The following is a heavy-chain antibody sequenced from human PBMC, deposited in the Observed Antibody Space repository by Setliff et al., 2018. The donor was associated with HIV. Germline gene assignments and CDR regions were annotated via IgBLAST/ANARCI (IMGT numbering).Heavy chain of an antibody. D-gene: IGHD3-22*01. CDR3: ARGATYYYDSSGYYSLLADAFDI. CDR1: GGTFSSYA. CDR2: IIPILGIK. J-gene: IGHJ3*02. V-gene: IGHV1-69*10. Sequence: ASVKVSCKASGGTFSSYAISWVRQAPGQGLEWMGGIIPILGIKKYAQKFQGRVTITADKSTSTSYMELSSLRSEDTAVYYCARGATYYYDSSGYYSLLADAFDIWGQGTMVTVSS.